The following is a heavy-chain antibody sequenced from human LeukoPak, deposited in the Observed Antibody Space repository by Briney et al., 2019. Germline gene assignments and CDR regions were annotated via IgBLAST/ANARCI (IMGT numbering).Heavy chain of an antibody. J-gene: IGHJ4*02. CDR2: INQDGSEE. CDR3: ARQRWELLYYFDY. CDR1: GFTFSSYW. Sequence: GGSLRLSCAASGFTFSSYWMSWVRQAPGKGLEWVANINQDGSEEYYVDSVKGRFTISRDNAKNSLYLQMNSLRAEDTAVYYCARQRWELLYYFDYWGQGTLVTVSS. V-gene: IGHV3-7*03. D-gene: IGHD1-26*01.